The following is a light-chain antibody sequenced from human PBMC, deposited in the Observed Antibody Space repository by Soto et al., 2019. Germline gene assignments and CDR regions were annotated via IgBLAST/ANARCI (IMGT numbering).Light chain of an antibody. CDR2: DAS. Sequence: EIVMTQSPATLSVSPGERATLSCRASQSVSSWLAGYQQKPGQAPRLLIYDASTMASGVPARFSGSGSGTEFTLNSSSLQPDDFAVYYCQQYNSYSSFGQGTKVDIK. CDR1: QSVSSW. CDR3: QQYNSYSS. J-gene: IGKJ1*01. V-gene: IGKV3-15*01.